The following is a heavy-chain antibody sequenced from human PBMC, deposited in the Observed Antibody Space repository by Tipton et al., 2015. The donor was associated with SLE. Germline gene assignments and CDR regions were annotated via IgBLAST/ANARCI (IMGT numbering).Heavy chain of an antibody. CDR2: VYASGRT. Sequence: TLSLTCTVSGDSITRPYWTWVRQPPGRGLEWIGCVYASGRTNYNPTLKSRVTMSVDTSKNQFSLKLSSVTAADTAVYYCARDGIVGATTPYYFDYWGQGTLVTVSS. V-gene: IGHV4-4*07. CDR1: GDSITRPY. D-gene: IGHD1-26*01. CDR3: ARDGIVGATTPYYFDY. J-gene: IGHJ4*02.